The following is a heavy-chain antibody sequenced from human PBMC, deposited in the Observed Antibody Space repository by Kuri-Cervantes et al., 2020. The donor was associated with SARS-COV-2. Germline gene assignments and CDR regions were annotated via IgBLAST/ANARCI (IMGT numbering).Heavy chain of an antibody. CDR3: TTGPFIAVVPRGAVHYYYVDV. D-gene: IGHD3/OR15-3a*01. V-gene: IGHV3-15*05. CDR1: GFTFSNAW. CDR2: IKSKTDGETT. J-gene: IGHJ6*03. Sequence: GGSLRLSCSASGFTFSNAWMSWVRQTPGKGLEWVGRIKSKTDGETTDYAAPVKGRFFISRDDSEDTLYLQMNSLKTEDTGVYFCTTGPFIAVVPRGAVHYYYVDVWGKGVTVTVSS.